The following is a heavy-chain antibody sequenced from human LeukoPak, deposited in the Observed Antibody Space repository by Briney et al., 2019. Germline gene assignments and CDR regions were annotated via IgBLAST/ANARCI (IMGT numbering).Heavy chain of an antibody. CDR3: ARDNYDFWSGYYDYYYMDV. D-gene: IGHD3-3*01. Sequence: PSQTLSLTCTVSGGSISSGSYYWSWIRQPAGKGLEWIGRIYTSGSTNYNPSLKSRVTISVDTSKNQFSLKLSSVTAADTAVYYCARDNYDFWSGYYDYYYMDVWGKGTTVTVSS. V-gene: IGHV4-61*02. J-gene: IGHJ6*03. CDR1: GGSISSGSYY. CDR2: IYTSGST.